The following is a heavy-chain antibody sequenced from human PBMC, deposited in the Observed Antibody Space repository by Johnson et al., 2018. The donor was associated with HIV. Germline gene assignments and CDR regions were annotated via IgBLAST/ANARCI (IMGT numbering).Heavy chain of an antibody. D-gene: IGHD1-1*01. CDR2: VKSISDGGTA. J-gene: IGHJ3*02. CDR1: GFTFSDAW. Sequence: VQLVEYGGDLVKPGGSLRLSCAASGFTFSDAWMNWVRQAPGKGLEWVGRVKSISDGGTADYAAPVRGRFTISRDTSENTLYLQMNSLKTEDTALYYCTTGLSWNDAFHIWAQGTMVTVSS. V-gene: IGHV3-15*01. CDR3: TTGLSWNDAFHI.